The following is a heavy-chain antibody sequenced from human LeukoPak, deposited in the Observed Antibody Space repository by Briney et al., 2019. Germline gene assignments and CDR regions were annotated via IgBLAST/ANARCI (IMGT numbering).Heavy chain of an antibody. CDR1: GFTVSSNY. CDR2: IYSGGST. D-gene: IGHD2-15*01. V-gene: IGHV3-66*01. J-gene: IGHJ4*02. CDR3: ARGGTIMEDPFDY. Sequence: GGSLRLSCAASGFTVSSNYMSWVRQAPGKGLEWVSVIYSGGSTYYADSVKGRFTISRDNSKNTLYLQMNSLRAQDTAVYYCARGGTIMEDPFDYWGQGTLVTVSS.